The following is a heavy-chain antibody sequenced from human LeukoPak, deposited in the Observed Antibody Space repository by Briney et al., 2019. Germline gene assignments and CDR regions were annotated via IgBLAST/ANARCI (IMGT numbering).Heavy chain of an antibody. J-gene: IGHJ4*02. D-gene: IGHD6-19*01. V-gene: IGHV3-21*01. CDR3: AKTEKDSSGWLYYFDY. CDR2: ISSSSSYI. CDR1: GFTFSSYS. Sequence: GGSLRLSCAASGFTFSSYSMNWVRQAPGKGLEWVSSISSSSSYIYYADSVKGRFTISRDNAKNSLYLQMNSLRAEDTAVYYCAKTEKDSSGWLYYFDYWGQGTLVTVSS.